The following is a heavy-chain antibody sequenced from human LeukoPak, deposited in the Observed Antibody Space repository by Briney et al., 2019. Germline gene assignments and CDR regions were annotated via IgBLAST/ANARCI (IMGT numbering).Heavy chain of an antibody. CDR1: GFTFSSYE. D-gene: IGHD3-10*01. V-gene: IGHV3-48*03. J-gene: IGHJ4*02. CDR3: SISAYGSGSYLYYFDY. CDR2: ISSSGSTI. Sequence: GGSLRLSCAASGFTFSSYEMNWVRQAPGKGLEWVSYISSSGSTIYYADSVKGRFSISRDNAKNSLYLQMNSLRAEDTAVYYCSISAYGSGSYLYYFDYWGQGTLVTVSS.